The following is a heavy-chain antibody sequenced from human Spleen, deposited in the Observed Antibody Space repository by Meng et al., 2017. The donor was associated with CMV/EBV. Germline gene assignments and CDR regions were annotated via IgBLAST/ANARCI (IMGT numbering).Heavy chain of an antibody. D-gene: IGHD5-18*01. CDR1: GFTFSSYA. V-gene: IGHV3-23*03. Sequence: LSLTCAASGFTFSSYAMSWVRQAPGKGLEWVSVIYSGGSSTYYADSVKGRFTISRDNSKSTLYLQMNSLRAEDTAVYYCAKDEGYGRRGADYWGQGTLVTVSS. CDR3: AKDEGYGRRGADY. J-gene: IGHJ4*02. CDR2: IYSGGSST.